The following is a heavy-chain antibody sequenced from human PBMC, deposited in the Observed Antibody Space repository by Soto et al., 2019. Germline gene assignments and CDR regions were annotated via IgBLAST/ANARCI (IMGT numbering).Heavy chain of an antibody. D-gene: IGHD1-26*01. CDR1: GDSVSSNSAA. Sequence: SQTLSLTCAISGDSVSSNSAAWNWIRQSPSRGLEWLGRTYYRSRWYNDYAVSVKSRITINPDTSKNQFSLQLNSVTPEDTAVYYCARARGELLAHNWFDPWGQGTLVTVSS. V-gene: IGHV6-1*01. CDR3: ARARGELLAHNWFDP. CDR2: TYYRSRWYN. J-gene: IGHJ5*02.